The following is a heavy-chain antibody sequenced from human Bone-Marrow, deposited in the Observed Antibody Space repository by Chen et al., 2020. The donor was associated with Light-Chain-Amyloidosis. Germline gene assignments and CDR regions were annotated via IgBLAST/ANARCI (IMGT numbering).Heavy chain of an antibody. CDR2: MHHSGGT. V-gene: IGHV4-4*02. CDR1: GAPISDNTW. CDR3: AREEVQQVGYDY. D-gene: IGHD6-13*01. Sequence: QVHLQESGPGRVKPSGTLSLNCTVSGAPISDNTWWVWVRQSPGKGREWIAEMHHSGGTNYNPSLKSRLTISVDESKRQFSLKVTSVTAADTAVYDWAREEVQQVGYDYWGQGALVTVSS. J-gene: IGHJ4*02.